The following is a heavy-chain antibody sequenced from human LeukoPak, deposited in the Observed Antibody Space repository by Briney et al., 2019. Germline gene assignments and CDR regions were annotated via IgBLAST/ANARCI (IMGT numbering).Heavy chain of an antibody. Sequence: SETLSLTCTVSGGSISSYYWSWIRQPPGKGLEWIGYIFYSGSTNYNPSLKSRVTMSVDTSKNQFSLTLISVTAADTAVYYCARHSLTFGGLIALDYWGQGTLVTVSS. J-gene: IGHJ4*02. V-gene: IGHV4-59*01. D-gene: IGHD3-16*02. CDR1: GGSISSYY. CDR3: ARHSLTFGGLIALDY. CDR2: IFYSGST.